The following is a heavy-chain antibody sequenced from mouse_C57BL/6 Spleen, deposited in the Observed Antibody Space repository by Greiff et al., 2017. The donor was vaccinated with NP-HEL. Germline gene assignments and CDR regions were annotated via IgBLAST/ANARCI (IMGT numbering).Heavy chain of an antibody. CDR2: ISNGGGST. V-gene: IGHV5-12*01. CDR1: GFTFSDYY. Sequence: EVKLMESGGGLVQPGGSLKLSCAASGFTFSDYYMYWVRQTPEKRLEWVAYISNGGGSTYYPDTVKGRFTISRDNAKNTLYLQMSRLKSEDTAMYYCARVYYDSVDYYFDYWGQGTTLTVSS. D-gene: IGHD2-4*01. CDR3: ARVYYDSVDYYFDY. J-gene: IGHJ2*01.